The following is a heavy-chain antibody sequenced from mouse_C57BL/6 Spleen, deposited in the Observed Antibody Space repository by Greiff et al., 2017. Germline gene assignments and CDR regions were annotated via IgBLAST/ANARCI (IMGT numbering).Heavy chain of an antibody. CDR3: TRVPMDY. CDR2: IDPETGGT. Sequence: LMESGAELVRPGASVTLSCKASGYTFTDYEMHWVKQTPVHGLEWIGAIDPETGGTAYNQKFKGKAILTADKSSSTAYMELRSLTSEDSAVYYCTRVPMDYWGQGTSVTVSS. V-gene: IGHV1-15*01. J-gene: IGHJ4*01. CDR1: GYTFTDYE.